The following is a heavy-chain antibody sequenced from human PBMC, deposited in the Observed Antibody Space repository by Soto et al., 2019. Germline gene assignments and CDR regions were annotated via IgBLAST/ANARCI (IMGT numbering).Heavy chain of an antibody. J-gene: IGHJ4*02. D-gene: IGHD3-10*01. CDR3: AREVVRGVQFDY. Sequence: QVQLVQSGAEVKKPGASVKVSCKTSGYTFTTYVIHWVRQAPGQRLEWMAWVNADSGITKSSQEFRDRVTFTRDTTTITVYMEMTSLRFEDTAIYYCAREVVRGVQFDYWGQGTLVTVSS. CDR1: GYTFTTYV. CDR2: VNADSGIT. V-gene: IGHV1-3*01.